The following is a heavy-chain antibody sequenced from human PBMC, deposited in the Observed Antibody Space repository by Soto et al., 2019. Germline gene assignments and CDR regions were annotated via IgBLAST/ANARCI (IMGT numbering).Heavy chain of an antibody. Sequence: EVQVVESGGGLVQPGGSLRLSCAASGFTLSTYWMTWVRQAPGKGLEWVANIKQDGREKYYVDSVKGRFTVSGDNAKNSLYLQMNSLRTEDTAVYYCGTADRGTAAGGTVQWGQGTLVTVSS. CDR1: GFTLSTYW. CDR2: IKQDGREK. CDR3: GTADRGTAAGGTVQ. V-gene: IGHV3-7*01. J-gene: IGHJ4*02. D-gene: IGHD6-13*01.